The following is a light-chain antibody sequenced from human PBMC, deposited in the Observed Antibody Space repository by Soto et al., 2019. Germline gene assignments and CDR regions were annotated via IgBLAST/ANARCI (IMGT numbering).Light chain of an antibody. J-gene: IGLJ1*01. V-gene: IGLV2-8*01. CDR1: KSDIGIYDF. Sequence: QSALTQPPSASGSPGQSVTISCTGSKSDIGIYDFVSWYQHHPGKAPRLIIYEVVQRPSGVPDRFSGSKSGNTASLTVSGLQAAVEADYFCKSYAGSNTYVFGTGTKLTVL. CDR3: KSYAGSNTYV. CDR2: EVV.